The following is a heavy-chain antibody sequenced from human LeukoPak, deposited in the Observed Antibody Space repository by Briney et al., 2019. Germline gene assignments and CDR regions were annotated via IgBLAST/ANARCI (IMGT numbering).Heavy chain of an antibody. CDR2: IYYIGNT. CDR1: GGSISSGDYY. J-gene: IGHJ2*01. V-gene: IGHV4-30-4*01. Sequence: TSETLSLTCAVSGGSISSGDYYWSWIRQPPGKGLEWIGYIYYIGNTFYNSSLKSRVTISVDTSKNQFSLKLSSVTAADTAVYYCASAYCGGDCTPYWYFDLWGRGTLVTVSS. D-gene: IGHD2-21*02. CDR3: ASAYCGGDCTPYWYFDL.